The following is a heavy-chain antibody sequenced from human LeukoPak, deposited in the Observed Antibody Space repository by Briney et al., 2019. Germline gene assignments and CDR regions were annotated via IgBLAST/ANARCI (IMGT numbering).Heavy chain of an antibody. CDR1: GYTFTGYY. V-gene: IGHV1-3*01. Sequence: GASVKVSCKASGYTFTGYYMHWVRQAPGQGLEWMGWINAGNGNTKYSQKFQGRVTITRDTSASTAYMELSSLRSEDTAVYYCARDREVREGSLDYWGQGTLVTVSS. D-gene: IGHD3-10*01. CDR2: INAGNGNT. CDR3: ARDREVREGSLDY. J-gene: IGHJ4*02.